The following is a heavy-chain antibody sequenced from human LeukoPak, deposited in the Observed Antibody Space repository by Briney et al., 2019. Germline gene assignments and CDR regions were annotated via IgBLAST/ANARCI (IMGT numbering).Heavy chain of an antibody. D-gene: IGHD2-15*01. CDR1: GYSFTNYW. CDR2: IYPGDSDT. Sequence: RGESLKISCKGSGYSFTNYWIGWGRQIPGKGLEWMRIIYPGDSDTRYSPSFQGQVTISADKSITTAYLQWSSLKASDTAMYFCARRYCSGGTCYGDYWGQGTLVTVSS. J-gene: IGHJ4*02. CDR3: ARRYCSGGTCYGDY. V-gene: IGHV5-51*01.